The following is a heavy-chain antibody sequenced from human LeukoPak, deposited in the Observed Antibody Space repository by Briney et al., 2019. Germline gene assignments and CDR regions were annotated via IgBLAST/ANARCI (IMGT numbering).Heavy chain of an antibody. J-gene: IGHJ6*02. CDR2: IYYSGST. V-gene: IGHV4-59*01. D-gene: IGHD1-26*01. CDR3: ARMYSGSYYYYYGMDV. Sequence: PSETLSLTCTVSGGSISDYYWSWIRQPPGKGLEWIGYIYYSGSTNYNPSLKSRVTISVDTSKNQFSLKLSSVTAADTAVYYCARMYSGSYYYYYGMDVWGQGTTVTVSS. CDR1: GGSISDYY.